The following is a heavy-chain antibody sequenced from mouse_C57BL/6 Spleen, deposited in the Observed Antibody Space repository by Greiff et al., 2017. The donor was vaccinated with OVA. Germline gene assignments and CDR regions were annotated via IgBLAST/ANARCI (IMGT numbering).Heavy chain of an antibody. CDR2: INPSSGYT. CDR3: ASLYGNYDWYFDV. V-gene: IGHV1-7*01. D-gene: IGHD2-1*01. Sequence: VQLVESGAELAKPGASVKLSCKASGYTFTSYWMHWVKQRPGQGLEWIGYINPSSGYTKYNQKFKDKATLTADKSSSTAYMQLSSLTYEDSAVYYCASLYGNYDWYFDVWGTGTTVTVSS. CDR1: GYTFTSYW. J-gene: IGHJ1*03.